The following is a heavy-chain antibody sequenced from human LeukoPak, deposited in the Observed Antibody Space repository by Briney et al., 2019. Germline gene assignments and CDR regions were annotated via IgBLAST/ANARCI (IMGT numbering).Heavy chain of an antibody. J-gene: IGHJ6*03. D-gene: IGHD3-10*01. Sequence: GGSLRLSCAASGFTFSSYAMNWVRQAPGKGLEWVSAISGSGGSTHYADSVRGHFTIFRDNSKNTLHLQMNSLRAEDTAVYYCAKGDNGDYGSSRYYYYMDVWGKGTTVTVSS. CDR2: ISGSGGST. CDR1: GFTFSSYA. CDR3: AKGDNGDYGSSRYYYYMDV. V-gene: IGHV3-23*01.